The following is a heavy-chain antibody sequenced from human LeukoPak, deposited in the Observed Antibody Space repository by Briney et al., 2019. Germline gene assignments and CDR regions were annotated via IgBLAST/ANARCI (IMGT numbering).Heavy chain of an antibody. V-gene: IGHV3-66*02. J-gene: IGHJ5*02. CDR1: GFTVSSNY. CDR2: IYSGGNT. D-gene: IGHD1-26*01. Sequence: SGGSLRLSCAASGFTVSSNYMSWVRQAPGKGLEWVSVIYSGGNTYYADSVKGRSTISRDNSRNTLYLQMNSLRAEDTAVYYCARDPSYALAWGQGTLVTVSS. CDR3: ARDPSYALA.